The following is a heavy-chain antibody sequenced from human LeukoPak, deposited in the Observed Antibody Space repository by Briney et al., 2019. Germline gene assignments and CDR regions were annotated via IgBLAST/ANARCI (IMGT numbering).Heavy chain of an antibody. CDR2: IIPILGIA. CDR3: AREGHDFWSGYYKALDY. V-gene: IGHV1-69*04. D-gene: IGHD3-3*01. Sequence: SVKVSCKASGGTFSSYAISWVRHAPGQGLEWMGRIIPILGIANYAQKFQGSVTITADKYTSTAYMELSSLRSEDTAVYYCAREGHDFWSGYYKALDYWGQGTLVTVSS. CDR1: GGTFSSYA. J-gene: IGHJ4*02.